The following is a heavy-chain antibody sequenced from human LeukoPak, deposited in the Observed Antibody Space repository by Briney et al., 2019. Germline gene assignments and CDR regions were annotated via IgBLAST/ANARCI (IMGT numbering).Heavy chain of an antibody. D-gene: IGHD4-17*01. V-gene: IGHV1-2*02. CDR2: INPNSGGT. J-gene: IGHJ4*02. CDR3: ARGGIFYGDYGDYFDY. CDR1: GYTFTGYY. Sequence: ASVKVSCKASGYTFTGYYMHWVRQAPGQGLEWVGWINPNSGGTNYAQKFQGRVTMTRDTSISTAYMELSRLRSDDTAVYYCARGGIFYGDYGDYFDYWGQGTLVTVSS.